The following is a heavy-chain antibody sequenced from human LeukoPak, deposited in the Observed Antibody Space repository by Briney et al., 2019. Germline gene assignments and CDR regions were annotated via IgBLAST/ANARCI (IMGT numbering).Heavy chain of an antibody. CDR2: IYYSGST. D-gene: IGHD3-10*01. V-gene: IGHV4-39*01. CDR1: GDSISSSSYC. J-gene: IGHJ4*02. CDR3: ARRGLLVRANFDY. Sequence: SETPSLTCTVSGDSISSSSYCWGWIRQPPGKGLEWIGNIYYSGSTYYNPSLKSRVTISVDTSKNQFSLKLSSVTAADTAIYYCARRGLLVRANFDYWGQGTLVTVSS.